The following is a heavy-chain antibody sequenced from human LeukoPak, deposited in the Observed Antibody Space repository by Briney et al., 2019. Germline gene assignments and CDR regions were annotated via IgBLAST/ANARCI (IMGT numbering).Heavy chain of an antibody. CDR2: ISGSGGST. CDR1: GFTFSSYA. D-gene: IGHD2-15*01. V-gene: IGHV3-23*01. CDR3: AKEIFRSGGLPKYFQH. Sequence: GGSLRLSCAASGFTFSSYAMSWVRQAPGKGLEWVSAISGSGGSTYYADSVKGRFAISRDNSKNTLYLQMNSLRAEDTAVYYCAKEIFRSGGLPKYFQHWGQGTLVTVSS. J-gene: IGHJ1*01.